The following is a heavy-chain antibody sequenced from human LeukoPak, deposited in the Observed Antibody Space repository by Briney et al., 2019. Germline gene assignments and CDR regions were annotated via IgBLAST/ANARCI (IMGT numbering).Heavy chain of an antibody. CDR3: ARAPNYDYVWGSYRYFDY. CDR2: INHSGST. J-gene: IGHJ4*02. Sequence: SETLSLTCAVYGGSFSGYYWSWIRQPPGKGLEWIGEINHSGSTNYNPSLKSRVTISVDTSKNQFSLKLSSVTAADTAVYYCARAPNYDYVWGSYRYFDYWGQGTLVTVS. CDR1: GGSFSGYY. V-gene: IGHV4-34*01. D-gene: IGHD3-16*02.